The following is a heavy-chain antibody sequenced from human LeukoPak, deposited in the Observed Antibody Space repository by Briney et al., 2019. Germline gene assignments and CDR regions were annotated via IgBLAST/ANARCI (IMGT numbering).Heavy chain of an antibody. CDR2: IYYCGST. D-gene: IGHD6-19*01. CDR3: ARAPVAVAGTDYYYYGMDV. V-gene: IGHV4-59*01. J-gene: IGHJ6*02. CDR1: GGSISSYY. Sequence: SETLSLTCTVSGGSISSYYWSWIRQPPGKGLEWIGYIYYCGSTNYNPSLKSRVTISVDTSKNQFSLKLSSVTAADTAVYYCARAPVAVAGTDYYYYGMDVWGQGTTVTVSS.